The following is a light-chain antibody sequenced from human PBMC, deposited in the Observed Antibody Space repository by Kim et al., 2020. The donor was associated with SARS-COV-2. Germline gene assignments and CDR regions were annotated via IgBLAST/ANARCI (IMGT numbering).Light chain of an antibody. CDR1: QSVSSY. V-gene: IGKV3-11*01. Sequence: EIVLTQSPATLSLSPGERATLSRRASQSVSSYLAWYQQKPGQALRLLIYDASNRATGIPARFSGSGSGTDFTLTISSLEPEDFAVYYCQQRSNWHPISFGQWARLESK. CDR3: QQRSNWHPIS. J-gene: IGKJ5*01. CDR2: DAS.